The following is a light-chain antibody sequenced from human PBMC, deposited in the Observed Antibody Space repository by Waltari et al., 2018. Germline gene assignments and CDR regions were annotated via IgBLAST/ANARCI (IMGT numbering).Light chain of an antibody. V-gene: IGLV2-14*01. Sequence: QSALTQPASVSGSPGPSITISCTGTSSDVGGYHYVSWYQQHPAKAPKLMIYEVSNRPSGVSNRFSGSKSGNTASLTFSGLQAEDEADYYCSSYTSSSTWVFGGGTKLTVL. CDR3: SSYTSSSTWV. CDR1: SSDVGGYHY. J-gene: IGLJ3*02. CDR2: EVS.